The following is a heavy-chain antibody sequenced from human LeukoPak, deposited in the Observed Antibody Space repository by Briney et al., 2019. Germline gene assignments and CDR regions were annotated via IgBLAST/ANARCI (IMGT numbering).Heavy chain of an antibody. CDR1: GVSISIYY. D-gene: IGHD3-3*01. CDR3: ARDRYYDFWSGYDAFDI. V-gene: IGHV4-59*06. J-gene: IGHJ3*02. Sequence: SETLSLTCTVSGVSISIYYWSWIRQPPGKGLEWIGYIYYSGSTYYNPSLKSRVTISVDTSKNQFSLKLSSVTAADTAVYYCARDRYYDFWSGYDAFDIWGQGTMVTVSS. CDR2: IYYSGST.